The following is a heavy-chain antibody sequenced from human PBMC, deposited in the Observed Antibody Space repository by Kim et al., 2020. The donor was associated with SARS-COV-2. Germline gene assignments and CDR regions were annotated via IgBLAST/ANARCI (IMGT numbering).Heavy chain of an antibody. CDR3: ARGPTYDYVWGSYRLSPYGMDV. V-gene: IGHV1-69*13. CDR1: GGTFSSYA. J-gene: IGHJ6*02. Sequence: SVKVSCKASGGTFSSYAISWVRQAPGQGLEWMGGIIPIFGTANYAQKFQGRVTITADESTSTAYMELSSLRSEDTAVYYCARGPTYDYVWGSYRLSPYGMDVWGQGTTVTVSS. CDR2: IIPIFGTA. D-gene: IGHD3-16*02.